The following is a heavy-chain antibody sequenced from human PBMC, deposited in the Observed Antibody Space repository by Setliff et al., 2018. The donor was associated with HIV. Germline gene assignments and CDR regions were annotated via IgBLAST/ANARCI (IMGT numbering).Heavy chain of an antibody. Sequence: PGGSLRLSCAASGFTFDDYTMHWVRQAPGKGLEWISLISWNGGSKDYAESVKGRFTISRDNSKNSLYLQTNSLGAEDTAVYYCAKDNLYSSGIYQFDYWGQGTMVTVSS. D-gene: IGHD3-10*01. CDR3: AKDNLYSSGIYQFDY. V-gene: IGHV3-43D*04. CDR2: ISWNGGSK. CDR1: GFTFDDYT. J-gene: IGHJ4*02.